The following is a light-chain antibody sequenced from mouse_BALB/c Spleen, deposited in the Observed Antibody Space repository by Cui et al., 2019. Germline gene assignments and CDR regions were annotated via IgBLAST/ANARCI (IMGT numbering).Light chain of an antibody. CDR2: STS. Sequence: QLVLTQSPATMSASLGEEITLTCSASSSVSYMHWYQQKSGTSPKLLIYSTSNLASGVPSRFSGSGSGTFYSLTISSVEAEDAADYYCHQWSSYPWTFGGGTKLEIK. CDR1: SSVSY. J-gene: IGKJ1*01. CDR3: HQWSSYPWT. V-gene: IGKV4-80*01.